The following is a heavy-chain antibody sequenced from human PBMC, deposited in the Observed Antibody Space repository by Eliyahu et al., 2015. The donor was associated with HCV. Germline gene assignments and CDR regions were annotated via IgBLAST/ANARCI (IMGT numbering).Heavy chain of an antibody. V-gene: IGHV3-74*01. D-gene: IGHD1-1*01. CDR2: XTSDGSGA. CDR1: XFIFSDFW. Sequence: EVQLVESGGVLVQPXGSLXLSCAASXFIFSDFWMHWIRHAPGKGLVWVSSXTSDGSGANYADSVKGRFTISRDNAKNTLYLQMNSLRAEDTAVYYCARDRPGMEYDQWGQGTLVTVSS. J-gene: IGHJ4*02. CDR3: ARDRPGMEYDQ.